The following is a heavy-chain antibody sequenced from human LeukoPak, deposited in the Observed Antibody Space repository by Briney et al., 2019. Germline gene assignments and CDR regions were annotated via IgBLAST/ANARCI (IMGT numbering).Heavy chain of an antibody. CDR3: ARESAGGPDY. J-gene: IGHJ4*02. CDR2: IKQDGSEQ. V-gene: IGHV3-7*05. D-gene: IGHD6-19*01. CDR1: GFTFSSYW. Sequence: GGSLRLSCATSGFTFSSYWMTWVRQTPGKGLEWVANIKQDGSEQYYVHSVRGRFTISRDNAKNSLYLQMNSLRAEDTAIYYCARESAGGPDYWGQGTLVTVSS.